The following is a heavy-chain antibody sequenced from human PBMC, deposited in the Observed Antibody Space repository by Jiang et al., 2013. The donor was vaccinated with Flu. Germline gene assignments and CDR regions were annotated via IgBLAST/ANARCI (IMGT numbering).Heavy chain of an antibody. V-gene: IGHV4-30-4*01. CDR2: IYYSGIT. D-gene: IGHD5-18*01. J-gene: IGHJ5*02. CDR3: ARDSKASADVGGRGYRYGPLGFDP. Sequence: PPGKGLEWIGYIYYSGITYYNPSLKSRVTMSVDTPKNQFSLKLSSVTAADTAVYYCARDSKASADVGGRGYRYGPLGFDPWGQGTLVTVSS.